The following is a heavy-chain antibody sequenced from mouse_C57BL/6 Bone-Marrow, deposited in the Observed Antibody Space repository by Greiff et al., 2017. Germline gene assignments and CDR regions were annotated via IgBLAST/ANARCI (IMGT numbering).Heavy chain of an antibody. V-gene: IGHV5-4*03. CDR1: GFTFSSYA. CDR2: IRDGSSYT. CDR3: ARGYSDYYCSSYVGAMDD. Sequence: EVKLVESGGGLVKPGGSLKLSCAASGFTFSSYAMSWVRQTPEKRLEWVGTIRDGSSYTNYPDNVKGRSTLSRDNAKNNLYLQLSHLTSEDTAMYYCARGYSDYYCSSYVGAMDDWGQGTSVTVSS. J-gene: IGHJ4*01. D-gene: IGHD1-1*01.